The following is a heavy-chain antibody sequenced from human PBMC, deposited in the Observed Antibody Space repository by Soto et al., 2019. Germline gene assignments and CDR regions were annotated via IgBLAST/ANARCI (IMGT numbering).Heavy chain of an antibody. CDR3: ASSLSSRDGYNTPYYYYGMDV. CDR1: GGSISSGGYY. D-gene: IGHD5-12*01. J-gene: IGHJ6*02. V-gene: IGHV4-31*03. CDR2: IYYSGST. Sequence: TLSLTCTVSGGSISSGGYYWSWIRQHPGKGLEWIGYIYYSGSTYYNPSLKSRVTISVDTSKNQFSLKLSSVTAADTAVYYCASSLSSRDGYNTPYYYYGMDVWGQGTTVTVSS.